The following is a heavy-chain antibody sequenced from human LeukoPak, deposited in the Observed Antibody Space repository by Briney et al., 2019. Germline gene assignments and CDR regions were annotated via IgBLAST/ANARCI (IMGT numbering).Heavy chain of an antibody. CDR2: IYYSGIT. J-gene: IGHJ4*02. V-gene: IGHV4-59*01. CDR3: AKDWGGDYYNEM. CDR1: GGSISSYY. D-gene: IGHD2-21*01. Sequence: SETLSLTCTVSGGSISSYYWSWIRQPPGNGLEWIGYIYYSGITNYNPSLKSRVTMSVDTSKNQFSLNLSSVTAADTAVYYCAKDWGGDYYNEMGVQGTLVTVSS.